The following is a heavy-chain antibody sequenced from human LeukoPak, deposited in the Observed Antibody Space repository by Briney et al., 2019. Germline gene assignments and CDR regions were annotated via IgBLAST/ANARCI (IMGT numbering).Heavy chain of an antibody. J-gene: IGHJ4*02. CDR2: ISSSSSYI. V-gene: IGHV3-21*01. CDR3: ARVSELWFGDPYYFDY. D-gene: IGHD3-10*01. CDR1: GFTFSSYS. Sequence: GGSLRLSCAASGFTFSSYSVNWVRQAPGKGLEWVSSISSSSSYIYYADSVKGRFTISRDNAKNSLYLQMNSLRAEDTAVYYCARVSELWFGDPYYFDYWGQGTLVTVSS.